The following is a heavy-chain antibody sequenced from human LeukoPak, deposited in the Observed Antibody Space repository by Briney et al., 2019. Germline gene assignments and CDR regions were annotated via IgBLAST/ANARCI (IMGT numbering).Heavy chain of an antibody. CDR2: ISYDGSNK. Sequence: GGSLRLSCVASGFTLSIYWMSWVRQAPGKGLEWVAVISYDGSNKYYADSVKGRFTISRDNSKNTLYLQMNSLRAEDTAVYYCASPYCSNYRVDYYYYYMDVWGKGTTVTVSS. CDR1: GFTLSIYW. J-gene: IGHJ6*03. CDR3: ASPYCSNYRVDYYYYYMDV. V-gene: IGHV3-30-3*01. D-gene: IGHD4-11*01.